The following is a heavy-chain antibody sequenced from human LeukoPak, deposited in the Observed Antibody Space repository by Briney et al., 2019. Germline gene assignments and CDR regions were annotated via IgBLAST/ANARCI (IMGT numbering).Heavy chain of an antibody. CDR1: GFTFSTYA. J-gene: IGHJ4*02. D-gene: IGHD5-18*01. CDR2: ITGNGATT. CDR3: ANDLGWIQLNLG. Sequence: GRSLRLSCAASGFTFSTYAMHWVRQAPGKGLEWVSGITGNGATTYYADSVKGRFTISRDNSRNTVYLQMNSLRAEDTAVYYCANDLGWIQLNLGRGQGTLVTASS. V-gene: IGHV3-23*01.